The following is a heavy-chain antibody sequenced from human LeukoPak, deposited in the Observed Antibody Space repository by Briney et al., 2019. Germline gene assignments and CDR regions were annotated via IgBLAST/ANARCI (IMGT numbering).Heavy chain of an antibody. V-gene: IGHV3-9*01. CDR2: ISWNSGSI. CDR3: AKDKGGYSYGLYYFDY. Sequence: GGSLRLSCAASGFTFDDYAMHWVRQAPGKGLEWVSGISWNSGSIGYADSVKGRFTISRDNAKNSLYLQMNSLRAEDTALYYCAKDKGGYSYGLYYFDYWGQGTLVTVSS. J-gene: IGHJ4*02. CDR1: GFTFDDYA. D-gene: IGHD5-18*01.